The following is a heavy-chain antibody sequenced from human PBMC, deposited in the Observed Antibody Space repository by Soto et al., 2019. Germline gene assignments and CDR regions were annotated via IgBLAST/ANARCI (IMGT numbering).Heavy chain of an antibody. CDR3: ARAYLGRLPRRADYYYALDV. CDR2: MTSLDNT. CDR1: GFTVSDNY. Sequence: PGGSLRLSCVGSGFTVSDNYMSWVRQPPGKGLEWVSVMTSLDNTYYLGSVKGRFSISRENAKNSLYLQMNSLTTGDTAVYYCARAYLGRLPRRADYYYALDVWGQGTTVTVSS. V-gene: IGHV3-66*01. J-gene: IGHJ6*02. D-gene: IGHD1-26*01.